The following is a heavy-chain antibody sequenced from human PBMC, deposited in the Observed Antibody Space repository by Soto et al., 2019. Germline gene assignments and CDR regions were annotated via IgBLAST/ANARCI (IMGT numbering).Heavy chain of an antibody. CDR2: IITIFGTT. CDR1: GGTFSYYG. Sequence: QVQLVQSGAEVKKPGSSVKVSCKTSGGTFSYYGISWVRQAPGQGLEWMGGIITIFGTTNYAQKFQDRVTFTADESTSTAYMELSSLKSEDTAVYYCARDRVELATGNLEYWGQGTLVTVSS. D-gene: IGHD2-2*01. CDR3: ARDRVELATGNLEY. V-gene: IGHV1-69*12. J-gene: IGHJ4*02.